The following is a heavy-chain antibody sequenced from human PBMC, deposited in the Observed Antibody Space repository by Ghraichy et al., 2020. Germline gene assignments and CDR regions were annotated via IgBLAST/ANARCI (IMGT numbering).Heavy chain of an antibody. CDR2: INHSGST. CDR3: ARVYDFWSGYPGSGMDV. J-gene: IGHJ6*02. CDR1: GGSFSGYY. V-gene: IGHV4-34*01. Sequence: GSLRLSCAVYGGSFSGYYWSWIRQPPGKGLEWIGEINHSGSTNYNPSLKSRVTISVDTSKNQFSLKLSSVTTADTAVYYCARVYDFWSGYPGSGMDVWGQGTTVTVSS. D-gene: IGHD3-3*01.